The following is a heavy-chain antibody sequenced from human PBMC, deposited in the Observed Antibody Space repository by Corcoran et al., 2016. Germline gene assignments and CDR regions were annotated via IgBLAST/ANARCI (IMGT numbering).Heavy chain of an antibody. D-gene: IGHD5-12*01. CDR2: IIPIFGTA. V-gene: IGHV1-69*01. CDR1: GGTFSSYA. CDR3: ARGRPGGRRRDGYNVFYFDY. Sequence: QVQLVQSGAEVKKPGSSVKVSCKASGGTFSSYAISWVRQAPGQGLEWMGGIIPIFGTANYAQKFHGRVTITADESTSTAYMELSRLRSEDTAVYYCARGRPGGRRRDGYNVFYFDYWGQGTLVTVSS. J-gene: IGHJ4*02.